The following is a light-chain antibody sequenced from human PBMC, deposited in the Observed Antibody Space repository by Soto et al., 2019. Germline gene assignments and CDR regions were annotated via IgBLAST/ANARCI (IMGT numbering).Light chain of an antibody. J-gene: IGKJ5*01. CDR2: GAF. CDR3: QQRSVWPIT. CDR1: QDISIF. V-gene: IGKV3-11*01. Sequence: TQSPSSLSASVGDRVTITCQASQDISIFVNWYQQKPGQAPWLLIWGAFNRAPGVPARFSGSGSGTDFTLTISGLEPEDFAVYYCQQRSVWPITFGQGTRLEI.